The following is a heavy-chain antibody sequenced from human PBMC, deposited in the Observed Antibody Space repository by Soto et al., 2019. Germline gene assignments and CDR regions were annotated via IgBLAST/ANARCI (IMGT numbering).Heavy chain of an antibody. CDR2: IYYSGRA. Sequence: QVQLQESGPGLVKPSETLSLTCTVSGGSISHYYWSWIRQPPGKGLEWIGYIYYSGRANYNPSLKSGVIISVDTSKNQSSLKLSSVTAADTAVYFCARGGSSWSGAWYFDLWGRGTLVTVSS. CDR3: ARGGSSWSGAWYFDL. CDR1: GGSISHYY. D-gene: IGHD6-13*01. J-gene: IGHJ2*01. V-gene: IGHV4-59*01.